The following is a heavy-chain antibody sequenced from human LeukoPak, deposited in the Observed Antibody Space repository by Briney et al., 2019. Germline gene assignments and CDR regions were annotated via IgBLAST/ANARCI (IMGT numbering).Heavy chain of an antibody. V-gene: IGHV4-34*01. CDR1: GGSFSGYY. J-gene: IGHJ4*02. CDR2: IYDSGST. Sequence: SETLSPTCAVYGGSFSGYYWGWIRQPPGKGLEWIGSIYDSGSTYYNPSLKSRVTISVDTSKNQFSLKLNSVTAADTAMYYCQSRFLEWLLDYWGQGTLVTVSS. CDR3: QSRFLEWLLDY. D-gene: IGHD3-3*01.